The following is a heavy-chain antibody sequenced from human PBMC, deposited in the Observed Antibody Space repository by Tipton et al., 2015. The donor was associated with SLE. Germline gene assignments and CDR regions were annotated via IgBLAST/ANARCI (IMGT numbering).Heavy chain of an antibody. CDR3: ARLYSSSWQRSDY. V-gene: IGHV4-59*01. CDR2: IYYSGST. Sequence: LRLSCTVSGGSISDSYWSWIRQPPGKGLEWIGYIYYSGSTNYNPSLKSRVTISVDTSKNQFSLKLSSVTAADTAVYYCARLYSSSWQRSDYWGQGTLVTVSS. D-gene: IGHD6-13*01. J-gene: IGHJ4*02. CDR1: GGSISDSY.